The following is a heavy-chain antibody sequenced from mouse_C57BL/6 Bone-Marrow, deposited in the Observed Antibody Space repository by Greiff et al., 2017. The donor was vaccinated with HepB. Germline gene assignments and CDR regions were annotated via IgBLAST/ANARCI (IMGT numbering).Heavy chain of an antibody. Sequence: VQLQQSGPELVKPGASVKFSCKASGYAFSSSWMNWVKQRPGKGLEWIGRIYPGDGDTNYNGKFKGKATLTADKSSSTAYMQLSSLTSEDSAVYFCTILKDDIDYWGQGTTVTVSS. D-gene: IGHD1-3*01. CDR1: GYAFSSSW. V-gene: IGHV1-82*01. CDR3: TILKDDIDY. J-gene: IGHJ4*01. CDR2: IYPGDGDT.